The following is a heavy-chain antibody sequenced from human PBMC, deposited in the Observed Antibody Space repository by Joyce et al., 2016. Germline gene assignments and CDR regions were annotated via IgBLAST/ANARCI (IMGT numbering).Heavy chain of an antibody. CDR3: GSATLPTGGDAFDM. J-gene: IGHJ3*02. V-gene: IGHV4-31*03. CDR1: GGSISSDNYS. CDR2: IYSSGST. Sequence: QVQLQESGPGLVKPSQTLSLTCTVSGGSISSDNYSFNRIRQYPGKGLEWIGYIYSSGSTAFHPFLKSRVTISIETSKNRFSLKLAYVAAADTAGYYCGSATLPTGGDAFDMWGQGTMVTVSS. D-gene: IGHD1-26*01.